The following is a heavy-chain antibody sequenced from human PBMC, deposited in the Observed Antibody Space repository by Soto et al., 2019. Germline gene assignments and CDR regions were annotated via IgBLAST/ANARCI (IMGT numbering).Heavy chain of an antibody. CDR2: ISWNSGSI. CDR3: AKENASSSWYGGYYYYGMDV. J-gene: IGHJ6*02. Sequence: AGGSLRLSCAASGFTFDDYAMHWVRQAPGKGLEWVSGISWNSGSIGYADSVKGRFTISRDNANNSLYLQMNSLRAEDTALYYCAKENASSSWYGGYYYYGMDVWGQGTTVTVSS. D-gene: IGHD6-13*01. V-gene: IGHV3-9*01. CDR1: GFTFDDYA.